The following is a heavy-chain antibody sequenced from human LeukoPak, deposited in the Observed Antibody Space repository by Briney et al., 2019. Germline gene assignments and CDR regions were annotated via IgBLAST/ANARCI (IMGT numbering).Heavy chain of an antibody. CDR3: AKDLH. CDR2: IRVDGSNK. J-gene: IGHJ4*02. CDR1: GFTFSSYG. V-gene: IGHV3-30*02. Sequence: PGGSLRLSCAASGFTFSSYGMHWVRQAPGKGLEWVAFIRVDGSNKYYADSVKGRFTISRDNSKNTLYLQMNSLRAEDTAVYYCAKDLHWGQGTLVTVSS.